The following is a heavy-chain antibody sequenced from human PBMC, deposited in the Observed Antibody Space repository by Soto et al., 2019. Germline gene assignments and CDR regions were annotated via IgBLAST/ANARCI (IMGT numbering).Heavy chain of an antibody. CDR3: ARDEYRDTAMVENGMDV. J-gene: IGHJ6*02. CDR2: ISSSSSTI. Sequence: PGGSLRLSCAASGFTFSSYSMNWVRQAPGKGLGWVSYISSSSSTIYYADSVKGRFTISRDNAKNSLYLQMNSLRDEDTAVYYCARDEYRDTAMVENGMDVWGQGTTVTVSS. CDR1: GFTFSSYS. D-gene: IGHD5-18*01. V-gene: IGHV3-48*02.